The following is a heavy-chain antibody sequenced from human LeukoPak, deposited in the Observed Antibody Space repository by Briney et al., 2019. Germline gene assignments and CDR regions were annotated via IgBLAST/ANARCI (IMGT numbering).Heavy chain of an antibody. J-gene: IGHJ4*02. V-gene: IGHV3-11*06. D-gene: IGHD2-8*02. CDR1: GFTFSDQY. CDR3: TKGGYNTSWYWFF. CDR2: ISSRSNDI. Sequence: GGSLRLSCAASGFTFSDQYMTWIRQAPGKGLEWVAQISSRSNDINYADSVKGRFAISRDNAKNSVYLQMNSLRVEDTAVYYCTKGGYNTSWYWFFWGQGTLVIVSS.